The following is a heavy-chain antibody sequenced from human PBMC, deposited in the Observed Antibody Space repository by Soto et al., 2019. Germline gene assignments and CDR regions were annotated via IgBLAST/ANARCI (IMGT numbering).Heavy chain of an antibody. Sequence: SETLSLTCAVSGGSISSSNWWSWVRQPPGKGLEWIGEIYHSGSTNYNPSLKSRVTISVDKSKNQFSLKVSSVTAADTAVYYCVKFKGFGITPAGYDHYAMDVGGQGTTVTVPS. CDR2: IYHSGST. V-gene: IGHV4-4*02. J-gene: IGHJ6*02. D-gene: IGHD3-3*01. CDR1: GGSISSSNW. CDR3: VKFKGFGITPAGYDHYAMDV.